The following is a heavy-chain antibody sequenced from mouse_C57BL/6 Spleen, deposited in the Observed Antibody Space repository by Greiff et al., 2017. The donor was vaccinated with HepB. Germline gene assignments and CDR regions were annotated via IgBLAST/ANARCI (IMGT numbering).Heavy chain of an antibody. D-gene: IGHD1-1*01. CDR1: GYAFTNYL. J-gene: IGHJ1*03. CDR2: INPGGGGT. V-gene: IGHV1-54*01. Sequence: QVQLQQSGAELVRPGPSVKVSCKASGYAFTNYLIEWVKQRPGQGLEWIGMINPGGGGTNYNEKFKGKATLTADKSSSTAYMQLSSLTSEDSAVYFCARGYYGSSYRYFDVWGTGTTVTVSS. CDR3: ARGYYGSSYRYFDV.